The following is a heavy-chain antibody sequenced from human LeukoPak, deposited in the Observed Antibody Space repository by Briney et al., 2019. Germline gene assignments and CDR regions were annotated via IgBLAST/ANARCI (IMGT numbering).Heavy chain of an antibody. V-gene: IGHV3-21*01. D-gene: IGHD1-1*01. J-gene: IGHJ4*02. CDR2: ISTSNSYI. CDR1: GFTFSSYS. Sequence: PGGSLRLSCAASGFTFSSYSMNWVRQAPGKGLEWVSSISTSNSYIYYADSVKGRFTISRDNAKNSLYLQMNSLRAEDTAVYYCAAHQLLSFDYWGQGTLVTVSS. CDR3: AAHQLLSFDY.